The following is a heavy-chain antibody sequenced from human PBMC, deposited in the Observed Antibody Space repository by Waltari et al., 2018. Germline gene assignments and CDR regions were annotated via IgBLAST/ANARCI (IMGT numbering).Heavy chain of an antibody. J-gene: IGHJ4*02. Sequence: QVQLQESGPGLVKPSETLSLTCAVSGGSLTYNYWSWLRQPPGKGMEWIAYIYYSGSTNYNPSLRSRLTISVDTSKNQFSLNMSSVTATDTAVYYCARGVGSGDYNLDYWGQGTLVTVSS. CDR1: GGSLTYNY. CDR2: IYYSGST. D-gene: IGHD4-17*01. V-gene: IGHV4-59*12. CDR3: ARGVGSGDYNLDY.